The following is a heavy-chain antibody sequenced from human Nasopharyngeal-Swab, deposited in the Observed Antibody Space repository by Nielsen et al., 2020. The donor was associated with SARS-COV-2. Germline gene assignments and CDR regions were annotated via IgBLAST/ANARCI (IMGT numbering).Heavy chain of an antibody. J-gene: IGHJ4*02. V-gene: IGHV1-69*13. CDR3: ARGYYDFWSGYYVANYFDY. CDR2: IIPTFGTA. D-gene: IGHD3-3*01. Sequence: SVKVSCKASGGTFSSYAISWVRQAPGQGLEWMGGIIPTFGTANYAQKFQGRVTITADESTSTAYMELSSLRSEDTAVYYCARGYYDFWSGYYVANYFDYWGQGTLVTVSS. CDR1: GGTFSSYA.